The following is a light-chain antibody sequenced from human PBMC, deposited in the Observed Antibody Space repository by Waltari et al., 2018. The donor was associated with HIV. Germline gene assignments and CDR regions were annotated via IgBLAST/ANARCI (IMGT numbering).Light chain of an antibody. V-gene: IGLV1-44*01. J-gene: IGLJ3*02. CDR1: RSNNGSNT. CDR2: SNN. Sequence: QSVLTQPPSASGTPGQRVTISCSGSRSNNGSNTVSWYQQRPGTAPTLFIYSNNQRPSGVPDRFSGSKSGTSASLAISGLQSEDEADYYCAAWDDSLNGWVFGGGTKLTVV. CDR3: AAWDDSLNGWV.